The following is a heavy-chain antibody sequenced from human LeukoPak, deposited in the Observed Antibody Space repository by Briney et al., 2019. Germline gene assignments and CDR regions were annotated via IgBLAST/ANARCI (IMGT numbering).Heavy chain of an antibody. CDR1: GGSISSGSCY. D-gene: IGHD6-13*01. CDR2: IYTSGST. Sequence: SXTLSLTCTVSGGSISSGSCYWGWIRRPAGKGLEWIGRIYTSGSTNYNPSLKSRFTISVDTSKNQFSLKLSSVTAADTAVYYCARTDGSLYGNWFDPWGQGTLVTVSS. CDR3: ARTDGSLYGNWFDP. J-gene: IGHJ5*02. V-gene: IGHV4-61*02.